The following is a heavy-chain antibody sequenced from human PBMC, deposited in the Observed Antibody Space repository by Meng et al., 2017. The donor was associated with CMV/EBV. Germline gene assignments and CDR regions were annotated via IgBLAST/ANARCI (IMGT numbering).Heavy chain of an antibody. CDR3: ASSAYDFWSGYGWFDP. V-gene: IGHV4-39*07. Sequence: SETLSLTCTVSGGSISSSSYYWGWIRQPPGKGLEWIGSIYYSGSTYDNPSLKSRVTISVDTSKNQFSLKLSSVTAADTAVYYCASSAYDFWSGYGWFDPWGQGTLVTVSS. CDR1: GGSISSSSYY. CDR2: IYYSGST. J-gene: IGHJ5*02. D-gene: IGHD3-3*01.